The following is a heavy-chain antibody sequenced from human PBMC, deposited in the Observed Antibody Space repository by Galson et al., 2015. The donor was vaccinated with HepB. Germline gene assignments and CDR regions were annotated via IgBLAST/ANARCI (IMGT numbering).Heavy chain of an antibody. CDR3: ARLDTVSSYGSGSYYPLYYFDY. CDR1: GGSISSYY. V-gene: IGHV4-59*08. CDR2: IYYSGST. Sequence: ETLSLTCTVSGGSISSYYWSWIRQPPGKGLEWIGYIYYSGSTNYNPSLKSRVTISVDTSKNQFSLKLSSVTAADTAVYYCARLDTVSSYGSGSYYPLYYFDYWGQGTLVTVSS. J-gene: IGHJ4*02. D-gene: IGHD3-10*01.